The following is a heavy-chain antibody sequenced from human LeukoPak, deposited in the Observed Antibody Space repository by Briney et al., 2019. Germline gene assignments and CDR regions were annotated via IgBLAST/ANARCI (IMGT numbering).Heavy chain of an antibody. Sequence: GGSLRLSCAASGFTFSSYAMSWVRQVPGKGLEWVGRIKSKTDGGAIDYAAPVSGRFTISTDDSKNTLYLQMNTLKAEDTAVYYCTTGLGNCDHDHWGQGVLVTVSS. D-gene: IGHD2-21*01. CDR1: GFTFSSYA. CDR2: IKSKTDGGAI. V-gene: IGHV3-15*01. J-gene: IGHJ4*02. CDR3: TTGLGNCDHDH.